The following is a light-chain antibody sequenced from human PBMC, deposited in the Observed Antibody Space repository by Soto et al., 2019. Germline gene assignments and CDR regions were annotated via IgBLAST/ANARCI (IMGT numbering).Light chain of an antibody. CDR2: EVS. J-gene: IGLJ1*01. Sequence: QSVLTQPASVSGSPGQSITISCTGTSSDVGGYNYVSWYQQHPGKTPKLMIYEVSNRPSGVSNRFSGSKSGNTASLTISGLQVEDEADYYCSSYTSGSTLDFGTGTKVTVL. CDR3: SSYTSGSTLD. CDR1: SSDVGGYNY. V-gene: IGLV2-14*01.